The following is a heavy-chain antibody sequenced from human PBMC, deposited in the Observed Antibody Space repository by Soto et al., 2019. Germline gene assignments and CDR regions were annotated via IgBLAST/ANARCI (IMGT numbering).Heavy chain of an antibody. Sequence: QVQLVESGGGVVQPGRSLRLSCAASGFTFSSYGMHWVRQAPGKGLEWVAVIWYDGSNKYYADSVKGRFTISRDNSKNTLYLQINSLRAEDTAVYYCARRVNYYDSSGYYLDYWGQGTLVTVSS. CDR1: GFTFSSYG. J-gene: IGHJ4*02. CDR2: IWYDGSNK. D-gene: IGHD3-22*01. CDR3: ARRVNYYDSSGYYLDY. V-gene: IGHV3-33*01.